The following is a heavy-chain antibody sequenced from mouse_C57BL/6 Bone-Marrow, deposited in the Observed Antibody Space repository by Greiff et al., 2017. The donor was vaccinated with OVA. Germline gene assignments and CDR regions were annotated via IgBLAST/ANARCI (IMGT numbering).Heavy chain of an antibody. CDR2: INPGSGGT. V-gene: IGHV1-54*01. Sequence: VQLQQSGAELVRPGTSVKVSCKASGYAFTNYLIEWVKQRPGQGLEWIGVINPGSGGTNYNEKFKGKATLTADKSSSTAYMQLSSLTSEDSAVYFCARGGNYYGSSAGFAYWGQGTLVTVSA. CDR1: GYAFTNYL. J-gene: IGHJ3*01. D-gene: IGHD1-1*01. CDR3: ARGGNYYGSSAGFAY.